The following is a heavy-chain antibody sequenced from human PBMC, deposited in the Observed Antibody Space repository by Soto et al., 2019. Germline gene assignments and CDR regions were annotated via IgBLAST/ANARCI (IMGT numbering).Heavy chain of an antibody. Sequence: GGSLRLSCAASGFTFSSYAMSWVRQAPGKGLEWVSAISGSGGSTYYADSVKGRFTSSRDNSKNTLYLQMNSLRAEETAVYYCAKANLDIVVVPAAKGGDAFDIWGQGTMVTVSS. CDR2: ISGSGGST. V-gene: IGHV3-23*01. CDR3: AKANLDIVVVPAAKGGDAFDI. D-gene: IGHD2-2*03. CDR1: GFTFSSYA. J-gene: IGHJ3*02.